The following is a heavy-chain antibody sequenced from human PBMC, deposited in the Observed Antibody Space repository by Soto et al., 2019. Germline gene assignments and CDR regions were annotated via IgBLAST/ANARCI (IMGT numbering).Heavy chain of an antibody. J-gene: IGHJ4*02. CDR3: ARDDSGFSGSHYIDYFNY. Sequence: ASVKVSCKASGYTFTSYAMHWVRQAPGQRLEWMGWINAGNGNTKCSQKFQDRVTITRDTSASTAYMELSSLRSEDTAVYYCARDDSGFSGSHYIDYFNYWGQGALVTVSS. CDR1: GYTFTSYA. V-gene: IGHV1-3*01. CDR2: INAGNGNT. D-gene: IGHD1-26*01.